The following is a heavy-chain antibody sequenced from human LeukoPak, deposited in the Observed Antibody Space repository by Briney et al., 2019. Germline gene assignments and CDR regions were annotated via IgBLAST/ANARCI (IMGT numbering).Heavy chain of an antibody. CDR3: ARGFLEWLLYRNWFDP. CDR1: GGTLRRYA. V-gene: IGHV1-69*13. CDR2: IIPICGTA. J-gene: IGHJ5*02. Sequence: AAVKVSCKSSGGTLRRYAISAVRQAPGQELAWMGGIIPICGTANYAQKCQGRVTIPADESTSTAYMELSSLRSEDTAVYYCARGFLEWLLYRNWFDPWGQGTLVTVFS. D-gene: IGHD3-3*01.